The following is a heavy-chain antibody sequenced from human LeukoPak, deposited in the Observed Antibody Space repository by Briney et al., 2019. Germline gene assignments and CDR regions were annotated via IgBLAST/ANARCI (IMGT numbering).Heavy chain of an antibody. J-gene: IGHJ6*02. D-gene: IGHD1-1*01. CDR1: GFMFSRYW. CDR3: ARRGTGHGMDV. Sequence: GGSLRLSCAASGFMFSRYWVTWVRQAPGKGLEWVANIKQDGSEKDYVSSVKGRFTISRDNAKNTLFLQMNSLRAEDTAVYYCARRGTGHGMDVWGQGTTVIVSS. CDR2: IKQDGSEK. V-gene: IGHV3-7*01.